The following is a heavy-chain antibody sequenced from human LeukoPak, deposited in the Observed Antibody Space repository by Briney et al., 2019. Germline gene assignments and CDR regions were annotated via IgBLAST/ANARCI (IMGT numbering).Heavy chain of an antibody. CDR3: ARTRVDSSDAFDI. D-gene: IGHD3-22*01. J-gene: IGHJ3*02. CDR2: ISSSSSYI. Sequence: PGGSLRLSCAASGFTFSNYSMNWVRQAPGKGLEWVSSISSSSSYIYYADSVKGRFTISRDNAKNSLYLQMNSLRAEDTAVYYCARTRVDSSDAFDIWGQGTMVTVSS. V-gene: IGHV3-21*01. CDR1: GFTFSNYS.